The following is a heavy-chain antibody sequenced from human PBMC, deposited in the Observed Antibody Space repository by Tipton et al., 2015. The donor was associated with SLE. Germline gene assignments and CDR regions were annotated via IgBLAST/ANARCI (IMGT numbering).Heavy chain of an antibody. Sequence: SLRLSCAASGFTVSSNYMSWVRQAPGKGLERVSVIYSGGSTYYADSVKGRFTISRDNSKNTLYLQMNSLRAEDTAVYYCASGSSWYEGFDYWGQGTLVTVSS. D-gene: IGHD6-13*01. J-gene: IGHJ4*02. CDR1: GFTVSSNY. V-gene: IGHV3-53*01. CDR3: ASGSSWYEGFDY. CDR2: IYSGGST.